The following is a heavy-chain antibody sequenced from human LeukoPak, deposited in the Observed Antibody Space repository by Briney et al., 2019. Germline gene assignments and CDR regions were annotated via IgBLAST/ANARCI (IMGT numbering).Heavy chain of an antibody. Sequence: GASVKVSCKASGYTFTGYYMHWVRQAPGQGLEWMGWLNPNSGATNYAQKFQGRVTMTRDTSISTAYMDLNSLRSDNTAVYYCARGNPEYSSSSWFDPWGQGTLVTVSS. D-gene: IGHD6-6*01. CDR1: GYTFTGYY. CDR3: ARGNPEYSSSSWFDP. J-gene: IGHJ5*02. CDR2: LNPNSGAT. V-gene: IGHV1-2*02.